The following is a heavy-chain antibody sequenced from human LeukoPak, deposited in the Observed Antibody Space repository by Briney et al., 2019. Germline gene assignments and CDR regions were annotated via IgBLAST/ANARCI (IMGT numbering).Heavy chain of an antibody. CDR3: ATGLTIQGAFDI. CDR2: INPNSGGT. V-gene: IGHV1-2*06. Sequence: GASVKVSCKASGYTFTGYYMHWVRQAPGQGLEWMGRINPNSGGTNYAQKFQGRVTMTRDTSISTAYMELSSLRSEDTAMYYCATGLTIQGAFDIWGQGTMVTVSP. CDR1: GYTFTGYY. D-gene: IGHD3-3*01. J-gene: IGHJ3*02.